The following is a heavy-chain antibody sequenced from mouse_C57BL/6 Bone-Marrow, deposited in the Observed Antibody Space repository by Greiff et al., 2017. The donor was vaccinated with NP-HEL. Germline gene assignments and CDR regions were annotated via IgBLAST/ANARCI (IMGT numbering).Heavy chain of an antibody. V-gene: IGHV7-3*01. CDR3: ARPVYGNPWFAY. CDR1: GFTFTDYY. J-gene: IGHJ3*01. Sequence: EVKLVESGGGLVQPGGSLSLSCAASGFTFTDYYMSWVRQPPGKALEWLGFIRNKANGYTTEYSASVKGRFTISRDNSQSILYLQMNALRAEDSATYYCARPVYGNPWFAYWGQGTLVTVSA. CDR2: IRNKANGYTT. D-gene: IGHD2-1*01.